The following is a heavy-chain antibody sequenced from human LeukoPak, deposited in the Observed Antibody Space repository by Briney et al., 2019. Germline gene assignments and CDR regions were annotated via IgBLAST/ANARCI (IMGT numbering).Heavy chain of an antibody. CDR3: TTGIMGATHRYLDL. J-gene: IGHJ2*01. Sequence: PGGSLRLTCAASGFTFSNAWMTLVRQAPGKGLEWVGRIKSKADGGTADYVAPVNGRFTISRDDSNKTLFLQMHTLKTEDTAVYYCTTGIMGATHRYLDLWGRGTLLTVSS. CDR2: IKSKADGGTA. D-gene: IGHD1-26*01. CDR1: GFTFSNAW. V-gene: IGHV3-15*01.